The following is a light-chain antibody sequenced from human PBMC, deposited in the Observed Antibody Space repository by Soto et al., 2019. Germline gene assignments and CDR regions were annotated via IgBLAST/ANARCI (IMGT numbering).Light chain of an antibody. CDR1: SSDVGSYNL. CDR3: CSFAGSNTFV. CDR2: EGS. J-gene: IGLJ1*01. Sequence: QSVLAQPASVSGPPGQSITLSCTGTSSDVGSYNLVSWYQQHPGKAPKLMIYEGSKRPSGVSNRFSGSKSGNTASLTISGLQAEDEADYYCCSFAGSNTFVFGTGTKVTVL. V-gene: IGLV2-23*03.